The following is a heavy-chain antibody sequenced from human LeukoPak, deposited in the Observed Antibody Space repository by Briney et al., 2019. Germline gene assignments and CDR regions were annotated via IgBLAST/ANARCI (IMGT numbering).Heavy chain of an antibody. D-gene: IGHD2-2*01. CDR1: GGSISSYY. CDR2: IYYSGST. V-gene: IGHV4-59*01. CDR3: ARVRKDCSSTSCYQTFDY. J-gene: IGHJ4*02. Sequence: AEPLTLTCTVSGGSISSYYWIWIRQPPGETLEWIGYIYYSGSTNYNPSLKSRVTISVDTSKNQFSLKLSSVTAADTAVYYCARVRKDCSSTSCYQTFDYWGQGTLVTVSS.